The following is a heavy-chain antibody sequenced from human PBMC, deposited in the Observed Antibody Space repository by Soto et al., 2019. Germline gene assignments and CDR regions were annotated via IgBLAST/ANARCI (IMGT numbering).Heavy chain of an antibody. CDR2: IYHSGST. J-gene: IGHJ4*02. CDR3: ARGPSQFRYFDY. V-gene: IGHV4-4*02. CDR1: GGSISSSNW. Sequence: PSETLSLTCAVSGGSISSSNWWSWVRQPPEKGLEWIGEIYHSGSTNYNPSLKSRVTISVDKSKNQFSLKLSSVTAAYTAVYYCARGPSQFRYFDYWGQGTLVTVSS. D-gene: IGHD4-4*01.